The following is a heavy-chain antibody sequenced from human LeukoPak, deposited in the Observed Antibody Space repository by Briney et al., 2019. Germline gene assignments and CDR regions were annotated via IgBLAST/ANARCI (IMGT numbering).Heavy chain of an antibody. CDR2: ISAYNGNT. D-gene: IGHD3-9*01. V-gene: IGHV1-18*04. CDR1: GYTFTGYY. CDR3: ARGGYYDILTGYFPLGELGY. Sequence: GASVKVSCKASGYTFTGYYMHWVRQAPGQGLEWMGWISAYNGNTNYAQKLQGRVTMTTDTSTSTAYMELRSLRSDDTAVYYCARGGYYDILTGYFPLGELGYWGQGTLVTVSS. J-gene: IGHJ4*02.